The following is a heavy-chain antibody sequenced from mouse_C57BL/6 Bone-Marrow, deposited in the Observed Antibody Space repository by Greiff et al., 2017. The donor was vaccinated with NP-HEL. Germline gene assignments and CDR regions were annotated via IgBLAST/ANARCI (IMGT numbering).Heavy chain of an antibody. V-gene: IGHV5-9-1*02. CDR3: TRVTYYYGVYYAMDY. CDR1: GFTFSSYA. J-gene: IGHJ4*01. D-gene: IGHD1-1*01. CDR2: ISSGGDYI. Sequence: EVKLVESGEGLVKPGGSLKLSCAASGFTFSSYAMSWVRQTPEKRLEWVAYISSGGDYIYYADTVKGRFTISRDTARNTLYLQMSSLKSEDTAMYYCTRVTYYYGVYYAMDYWGQGTSVTVSS.